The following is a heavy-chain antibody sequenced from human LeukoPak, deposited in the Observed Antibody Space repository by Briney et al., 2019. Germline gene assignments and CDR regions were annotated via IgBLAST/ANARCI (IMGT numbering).Heavy chain of an antibody. CDR3: AKTPYWAGSYYFPPYYFDY. CDR2: ISYDGSNK. J-gene: IGHJ4*02. V-gene: IGHV3-30*18. D-gene: IGHD1-26*01. Sequence: GGSLRLSCVASGFTFSSYGMHWVRQAPGKGLEWVAVISYDGSNKYYADSVKGRFTISRDNSKNTLYLQMNSLRAEDTAVYYCAKTPYWAGSYYFPPYYFDYWGQGTLVTVSS. CDR1: GFTFSSYG.